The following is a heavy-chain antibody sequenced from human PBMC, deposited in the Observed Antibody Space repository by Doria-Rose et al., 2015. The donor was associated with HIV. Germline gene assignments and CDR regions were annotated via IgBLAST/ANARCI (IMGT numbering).Heavy chain of an antibody. CDR2: IFSDDER. CDR1: GVSLSSPGMG. V-gene: IGHV2-26*01. CDR3: ARIKSSRWYHKYYFDF. D-gene: IGHD6-13*01. J-gene: IGHJ4*02. Sequence: QESGPVLVKPTETLTLTCTVSGVSLSSPGMGVSWIRQPPGNALEWLAKIFSDDERSYNTSLKSRLTISRGTSKSQVVLTMTDMDPVDTATYYCARIKSSRWYHKYYFDFWGQGTLVIVSA.